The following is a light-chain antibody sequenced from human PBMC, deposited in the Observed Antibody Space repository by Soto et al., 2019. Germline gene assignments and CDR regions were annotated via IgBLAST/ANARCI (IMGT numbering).Light chain of an antibody. V-gene: IGKV1-39*01. Sequence: DIQMTQSPSSLSASVGDRVTITCRASQSISSYLNWYQQRPGKAPELLIYAASTLQSGVPSRFSGRGSGTDFSLTISGLQPDDFATYYCQQALSFPWTFGQGTKVDIK. CDR3: QQALSFPWT. CDR1: QSISSY. J-gene: IGKJ1*01. CDR2: AAS.